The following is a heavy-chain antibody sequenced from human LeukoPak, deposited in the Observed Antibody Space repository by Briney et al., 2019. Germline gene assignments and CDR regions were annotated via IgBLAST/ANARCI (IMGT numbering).Heavy chain of an antibody. D-gene: IGHD3-22*01. Sequence: GGSLRLSCAASGLTFSSFSFNWVRQGPGKGLEWVSSINTVASYIYYADSVKGRFTISRDNAKNSLYLQMNSLRAEDTGVYYCARLRRNSDKRGFYYYYDYWGQGTLVTVSS. CDR3: ARLRRNSDKRGFYYYYDY. CDR1: GLTFSSFS. V-gene: IGHV3-21*06. J-gene: IGHJ4*02. CDR2: INTVASYI.